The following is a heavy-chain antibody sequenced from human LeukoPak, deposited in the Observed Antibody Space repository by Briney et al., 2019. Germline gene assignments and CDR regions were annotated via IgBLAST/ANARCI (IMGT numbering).Heavy chain of an antibody. V-gene: IGHV3-7*01. CDR1: GFTFSSYW. CDR3: ARDRRRIAAAGTEVEDAFDI. Sequence: GGSLRLSCAASGFTFSSYWMSWVRQAPGKGLEWVANIKQDGSEKYYVDSVKGRFTISRDNAKNSLSLYQQMNSLRAEDTAVYYCARDRRRIAAAGTEVEDAFDIWGQGTMVTVSS. CDR2: IKQDGSEK. D-gene: IGHD6-13*01. J-gene: IGHJ3*02.